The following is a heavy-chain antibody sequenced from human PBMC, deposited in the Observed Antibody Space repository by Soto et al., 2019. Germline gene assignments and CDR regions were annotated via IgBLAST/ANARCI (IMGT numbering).Heavy chain of an antibody. J-gene: IGHJ4*02. D-gene: IGHD3-3*01. Sequence: QVQLVQSGAEVKKPGSSVKVSCKASGGTFSSYAISWVRQAPGQGLEWMGGIIPIFGTANYAQKFQGRVTIPAYESTSTAYMEMSSLRAVSTAVYYCAREGGITIFGVWFDYWGQGTLVTVSS. CDR3: AREGGITIFGVWFDY. CDR2: IIPIFGTA. V-gene: IGHV1-69*12. CDR1: GGTFSSYA.